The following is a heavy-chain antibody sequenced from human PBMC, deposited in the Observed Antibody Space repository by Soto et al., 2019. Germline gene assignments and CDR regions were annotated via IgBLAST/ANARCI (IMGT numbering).Heavy chain of an antibody. J-gene: IGHJ4*02. CDR2: INGRSNYE. Sequence: GGSLRLSCASSGFTFSTYTMNWVRQAPGKGLEWVSSINGRSNYEYYTDSVKGRFTISRDNAKNSLYLQMNSLRGEDTAVYYCAKHGEGVANFDYWGPGTLVTVSS. CDR1: GFTFSTYT. D-gene: IGHD3-3*01. CDR3: AKHGEGVANFDY. V-gene: IGHV3-21*01.